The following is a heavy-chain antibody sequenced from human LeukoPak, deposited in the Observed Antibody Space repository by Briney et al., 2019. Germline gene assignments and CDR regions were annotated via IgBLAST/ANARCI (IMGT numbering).Heavy chain of an antibody. CDR2: IYYSGST. CDR3: AGSTLGSYFFDY. V-gene: IGHV4-59*08. CDR1: GGTIITYH. J-gene: IGHJ4*02. D-gene: IGHD3-10*01. Sequence: NSSETLSLTCTGSGGTIITYHWSWIRQPPGKGLEWIGYIYYSGSTNYNPSLKSRVTISVDTSKNQFSLKLSSVTAADTAVYYCAGSTLGSYFFDYWGQGTLVTVSS.